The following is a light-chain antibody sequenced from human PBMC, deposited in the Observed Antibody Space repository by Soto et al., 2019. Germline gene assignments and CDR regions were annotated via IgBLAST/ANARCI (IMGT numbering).Light chain of an antibody. V-gene: IGKV1-5*01. CDR1: QTVNTW. Sequence: DIQMTQSPSTLSASVGDRVTITCRASQTVNTWLAWYQQKPGKAPKVLIFDASSLKTGVPSRFSGSGSGTEFTLTISSLQPEDFATYYCLQDYNYPYTFGQGTKVDIK. CDR3: LQDYNYPYT. J-gene: IGKJ2*01. CDR2: DAS.